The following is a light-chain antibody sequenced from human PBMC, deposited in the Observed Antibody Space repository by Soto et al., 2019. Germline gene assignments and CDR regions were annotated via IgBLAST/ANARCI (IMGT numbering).Light chain of an antibody. Sequence: QAVVTQSPSASASLGASVKLTCTLSSGHSTYAIAWHQQQPDKGPRFLMKVNSDGSHTRGDGIPDRFSGSSPGTERYLTISSLQSEDEADYFCQTWGTGIHVFAGGTKLTVL. CDR3: QTWGTGIHV. CDR2: VNSDGSH. J-gene: IGLJ2*01. CDR1: SGHSTYA. V-gene: IGLV4-69*01.